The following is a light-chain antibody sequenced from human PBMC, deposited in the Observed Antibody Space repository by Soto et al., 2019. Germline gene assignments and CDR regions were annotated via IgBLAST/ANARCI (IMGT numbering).Light chain of an antibody. V-gene: IGKV4-1*01. J-gene: IGKJ2*01. Sequence: DIVMTQSPDSLAVSLGERATINCKSSQSVLYSSNNKNYLAWYQQRPGQPPKLLIYWASTRESGVPDRFIGXXXXXXXXXTITSLQAEDVAVYYCQQYESTPPTFGQGTKLEIK. CDR3: QQYESTPPT. CDR2: WAS. CDR1: QSVLYSSNNKNY.